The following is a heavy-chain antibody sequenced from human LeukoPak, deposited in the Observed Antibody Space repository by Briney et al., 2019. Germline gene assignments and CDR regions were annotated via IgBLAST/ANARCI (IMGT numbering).Heavy chain of an antibody. J-gene: IGHJ5*02. D-gene: IGHD2-15*01. CDR2: IGGRGGST. Sequence: GGSLRLSCAASGFRFSDFTMTWVRQAPGKGPEWVSAIGGRGGSTYYADSLGGRFTISRDNFKNTLYLQMNSLRAEDTAVYYCAKLRGGSCYSVVDRWGQGTLVTVSS. CDR3: AKLRGGSCYSVVDR. CDR1: GFRFSDFT. V-gene: IGHV3-23*01.